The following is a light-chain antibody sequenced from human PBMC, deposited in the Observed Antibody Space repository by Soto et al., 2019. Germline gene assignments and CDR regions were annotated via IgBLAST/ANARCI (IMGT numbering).Light chain of an antibody. CDR3: CSHAGSFTLV. J-gene: IGLJ2*01. CDR1: SSDVGGYNY. V-gene: IGLV2-11*01. CDR2: DDS. Sequence: QSVLTQPRSVSGSPGQSVTISCTGTSSDVGGYNYVSWYQKYPGKAPRLMIYDDSKRPSGVPDRFSGSKSGNTASLTISGLQAEDEADYYCCSHAGSFTLVFGGGTKLTVL.